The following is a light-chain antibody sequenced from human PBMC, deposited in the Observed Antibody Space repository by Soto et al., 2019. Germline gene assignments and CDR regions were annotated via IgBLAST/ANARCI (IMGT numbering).Light chain of an antibody. V-gene: IGKV1-12*01. CDR2: TAS. CDR3: QQAASFPIT. CDR1: QGVSTW. Sequence: DIQMTQSPSSVSASVGDRVTITCRASQGVSTWLAWYQQKPGKAPNLLIYTASSLQGGVPSRFSGSGSGTDFTLTINGLQPEDFATYYCQQAASFPITFGQGTRLEIK. J-gene: IGKJ5*01.